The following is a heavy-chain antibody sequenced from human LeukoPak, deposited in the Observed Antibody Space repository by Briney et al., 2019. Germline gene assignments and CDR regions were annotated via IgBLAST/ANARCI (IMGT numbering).Heavy chain of an antibody. D-gene: IGHD2-15*01. CDR1: GFTFSSYW. V-gene: IGHV3-7*01. CDR3: ARWGYCSGGGCYLMPYYYYGMDV. CDR2: IKQDGSEK. Sequence: GGSLRLSCAASGFTFSSYWMSWVRQAPGKGLEWVANIKQDGSEKYYVDSVKGRFTISRDNAKNSLYLQMNSLRAEDTAVYYCARWGYCSGGGCYLMPYYYYGMDVWGQGTTVTVSS. J-gene: IGHJ6*02.